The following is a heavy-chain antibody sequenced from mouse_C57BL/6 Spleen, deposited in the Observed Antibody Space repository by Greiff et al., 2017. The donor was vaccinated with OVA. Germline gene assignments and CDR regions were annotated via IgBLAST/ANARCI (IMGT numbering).Heavy chain of an antibody. Sequence: QVQLQQSGAELMKPGASVKLSCKATGYTFTGYWIEWVKQRPGHGLEWIGEILPGSGSTNYNEKFKGKATFTADTSSNTAYMQLSSLTTEDSAIYYCARMDFYYGSSYGYWYFDVWGTGTTVTVSS. CDR3: ARMDFYYGSSYGYWYFDV. V-gene: IGHV1-9*01. CDR2: ILPGSGST. J-gene: IGHJ1*03. D-gene: IGHD1-1*01. CDR1: GYTFTGYW.